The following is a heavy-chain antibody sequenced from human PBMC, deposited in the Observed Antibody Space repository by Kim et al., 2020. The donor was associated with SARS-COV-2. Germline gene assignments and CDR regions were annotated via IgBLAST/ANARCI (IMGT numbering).Heavy chain of an antibody. CDR2: INTDGSNT. D-gene: IGHD6-19*01. Sequence: GGSLRLSCAASGFTFSSYWMHWVRQAPGEGLVWVSRINTDGSNTIYAASAKGRFTISRDNAKNTLYLQMNRLRADDAAVYYWASFGSLARRYWGQGTLVTVSS. V-gene: IGHV3-74*01. J-gene: IGHJ4*02. CDR1: GFTFSSYW. CDR3: ASFGSLARRY.